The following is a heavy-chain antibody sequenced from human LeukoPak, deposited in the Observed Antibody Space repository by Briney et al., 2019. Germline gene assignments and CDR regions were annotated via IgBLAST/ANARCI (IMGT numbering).Heavy chain of an antibody. D-gene: IGHD3-22*01. V-gene: IGHV4-38-2*02. CDR1: GYSISSGYY. CDR2: IYHSGST. CDR3: ARGLYDSSGYFPFDY. Sequence: SETLSLTCTVSGYSISSGYYWGWIRQPPGKGLEWIGSIYHSGSTYYNPSLKSRVTISVDTSKNQFSLKLSSVTAADTAVYYCARGLYDSSGYFPFDYWGQGTLVTVSS. J-gene: IGHJ4*02.